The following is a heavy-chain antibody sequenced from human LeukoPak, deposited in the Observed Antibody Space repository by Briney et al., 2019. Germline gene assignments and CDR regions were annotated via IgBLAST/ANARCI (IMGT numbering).Heavy chain of an antibody. D-gene: IGHD3-10*01. CDR2: IYYSGST. CDR3: ARAYYGSGSYYSIDY. J-gene: IGHJ4*02. CDR1: GGSISSYY. V-gene: IGHV4-59*01. Sequence: PSETLSLTCTVSGGSISSYYWSWVRQPPGKGLEWIGYIYYSGSTNYNPSLKSRVTISVDTSKNQFSLKLSSVTAADTAVYYCARAYYGSGSYYSIDYWRQGTLVTVS.